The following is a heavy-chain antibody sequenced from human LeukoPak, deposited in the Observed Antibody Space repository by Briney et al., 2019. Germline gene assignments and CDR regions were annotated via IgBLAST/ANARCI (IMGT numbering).Heavy chain of an antibody. D-gene: IGHD2-2*01. CDR3: ARGHSPLVPAAIYYFDY. CDR2: IYYSGST. V-gene: IGHV4-59*12. J-gene: IGHJ4*02. CDR1: GFSISHGYY. Sequence: SETLSLTCTVSGFSISHGYYWGWVRQPPGKGLEWIGYIYYSGSTNYNPSLKSRVTISVDTSKNQFSLKLSSVTAADTAVYYCARGHSPLVPAAIYYFDYWGQGTLVTVSS.